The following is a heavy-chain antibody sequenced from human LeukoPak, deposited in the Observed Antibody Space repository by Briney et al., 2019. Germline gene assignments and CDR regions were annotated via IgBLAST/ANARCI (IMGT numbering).Heavy chain of an antibody. V-gene: IGHV4-34*01. J-gene: IGHJ3*02. D-gene: IGHD1-26*01. CDR1: GGSFSGYY. CDR3: ARGGSYYARRTSEI. Sequence: PSETLSLTCAVYGGSFSGYYWSWIRQPPGKGLEWIGEINHSGSTNYNPSLKSRVTISVDTSKNQFSQKLSSVTAADTAVYYCARGGSYYARRTSEIWGQGTMVTVSS. CDR2: INHSGST.